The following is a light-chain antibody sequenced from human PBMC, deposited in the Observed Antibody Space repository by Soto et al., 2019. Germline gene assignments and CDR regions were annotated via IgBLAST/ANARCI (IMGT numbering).Light chain of an antibody. CDR3: QQYGSSLLT. CDR2: GAS. V-gene: IGKV3-20*01. J-gene: IGKJ4*01. CDR1: QSVSRSY. Sequence: EIVLTQSPGTLSLSPGERATLSCRAGQSVSRSYLAWYQQKPGKAPRLLIYGASSRATGIPDRFSGSGSGTNFTLPISRLEPEDFPVYYCQQYGSSLLTFGGGTKVDIK.